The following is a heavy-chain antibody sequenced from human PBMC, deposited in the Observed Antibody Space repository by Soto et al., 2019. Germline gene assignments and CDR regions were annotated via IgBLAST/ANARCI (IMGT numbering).Heavy chain of an antibody. CDR1: GGSISSGGYS. Sequence: PSETLSLTCAVSGGSISSGGYSWSWIRQPPGKGLEWIGYIYHSGSTYYNPSLKSRVTISVDRSKNQFSLKLSSVTAADTAVYYCARGIEPPADYYFDYWGQGTLVTVSS. V-gene: IGHV4-30-2*01. D-gene: IGHD2-15*01. CDR3: ARGIEPPADYYFDY. CDR2: IYHSGST. J-gene: IGHJ4*02.